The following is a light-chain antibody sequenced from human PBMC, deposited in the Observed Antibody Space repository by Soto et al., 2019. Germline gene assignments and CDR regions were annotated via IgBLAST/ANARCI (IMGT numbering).Light chain of an antibody. J-gene: IGLJ2*01. CDR2: EVS. CDR1: SSDVGSYDL. Sequence: QSVLTQPASVSGSPGQSITISCTGTSSDVGSYDLVSWYQQHPGKAPKVMIYEVSKRPSGVSNRFSGSKSGNTASLTISGLQAEDEADYYCSSYTSSSTLVVFGGGTQLTVL. CDR3: SSYTSSSTLVV. V-gene: IGLV2-14*02.